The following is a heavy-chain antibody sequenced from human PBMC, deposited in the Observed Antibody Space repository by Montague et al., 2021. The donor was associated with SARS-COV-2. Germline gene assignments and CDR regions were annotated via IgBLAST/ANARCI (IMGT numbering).Heavy chain of an antibody. CDR1: GGSVSSGSYY. J-gene: IGHJ6*02. D-gene: IGHD3-3*01. V-gene: IGHV4-61*01. Sequence: SETLSLTCIVSGGSVSSGSYYWSWIRQPPGKGLEWIGYIYYSGSTNYNPSLKSRVTISVDTSKNQFSLMLSSVTAADTAVYYCARDPWRITIFGVVTRYGMDVWGQGTTVTVSS. CDR3: ARDPWRITIFGVVTRYGMDV. CDR2: IYYSGST.